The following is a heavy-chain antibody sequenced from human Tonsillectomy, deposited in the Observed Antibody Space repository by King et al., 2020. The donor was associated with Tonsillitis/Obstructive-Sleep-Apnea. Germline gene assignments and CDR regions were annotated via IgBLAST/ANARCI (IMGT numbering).Heavy chain of an antibody. V-gene: IGHV7-4-1*02. Sequence: QLVQSGSELKKPGASVKVSCKASGYTFTNYAMNWVRQALGQGLEWMGWINTNTGSPTYAQAFTGRFVLSLDTSASTAYLQISSLQAEDTAVYYCARDAVYYYYMDVWGKGTTVTVSS. CDR1: GYTFTNYA. CDR2: INTNTGSP. J-gene: IGHJ6*03. CDR3: ARDAVYYYYMDV.